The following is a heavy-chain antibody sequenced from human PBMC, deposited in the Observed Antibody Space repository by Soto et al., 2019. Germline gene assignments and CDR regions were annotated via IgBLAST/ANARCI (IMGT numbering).Heavy chain of an antibody. Sequence: SGPTLVNPTQTLTLTCTFSGFSLSTSGMRVSWIRQPPGKALEWLARIDWDNDKFYSTSLKTRLTISKDTSKNQVVLTMTNVDPVDTATYYCAKTGMDGSWFDPWGQGTLVTVSS. J-gene: IGHJ5*02. CDR1: GFSLSTSGMR. D-gene: IGHD1-20*01. V-gene: IGHV2-70*04. CDR3: AKTGMDGSWFDP. CDR2: IDWDNDK.